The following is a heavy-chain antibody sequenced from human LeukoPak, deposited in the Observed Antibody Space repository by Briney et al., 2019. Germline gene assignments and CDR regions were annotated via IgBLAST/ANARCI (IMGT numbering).Heavy chain of an antibody. J-gene: IGHJ4*02. CDR2: INPSGGAT. Sequence: GASVKVSCKASGYTFTSYYMHWVRQAPGQGLEWMGIINPSGGATTYSQKFQGRVTMIRDTTTSTLSMELSSLRFEDTAVYYCARDLLHPGIAVADPTYWGQGTLVTVSS. V-gene: IGHV1-46*01. D-gene: IGHD6-19*01. CDR3: ARDLLHPGIAVADPTY. CDR1: GYTFTSYY.